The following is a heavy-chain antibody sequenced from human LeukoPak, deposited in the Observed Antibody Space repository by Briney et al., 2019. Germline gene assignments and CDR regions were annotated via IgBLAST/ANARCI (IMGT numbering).Heavy chain of an antibody. CDR1: GDSISSYY. V-gene: IGHV4-59*05. J-gene: IGHJ4*02. CDR3: ARHYVQLLWFGELSHGFDY. CDR2: IYYSGST. Sequence: SETLSLTCTVSGDSISSYYWNWIRQPPGKGLEWIGSIYYSGSTYYNPSLKSRVTISVDTSKNQFSLKLSSVTAADTAVYYCARHYVQLLWFGELSHGFDYWGQGTLVTVSS. D-gene: IGHD3-10*01.